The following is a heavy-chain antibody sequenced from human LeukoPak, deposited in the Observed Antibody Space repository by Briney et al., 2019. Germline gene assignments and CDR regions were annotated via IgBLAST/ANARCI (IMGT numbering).Heavy chain of an antibody. CDR2: INPSGGST. CDR3: ARDGGSSGYYREYFDY. J-gene: IGHJ4*02. CDR1: GYTFTSYY. D-gene: IGHD3-22*01. Sequence: ASVKVSCKASGYTFTSYYMHWVRLAPGQGLEWMGIINPSGGSTSYAQKFQGRVTMTRDTSTSTVYMELSSLRSEDTAVYYCARDGGSSGYYREYFDYWGQGTLVTVSS. V-gene: IGHV1-46*03.